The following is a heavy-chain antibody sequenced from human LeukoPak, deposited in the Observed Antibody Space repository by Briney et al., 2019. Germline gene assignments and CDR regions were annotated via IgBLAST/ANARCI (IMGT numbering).Heavy chain of an antibody. CDR3: ARIEYSSSCDY. J-gene: IGHJ4*02. D-gene: IGHD6-6*01. V-gene: IGHV4-34*01. CDR1: GGSFSGYY. CDR2: IYYSGST. Sequence: PSETLSLTCAVYGGSFSGYYWGWIRQPPGKGLECIGSIYYSGSTYYNPSLKSRVTISVDTSKNQFSLKLSFVTAADTAVYYRARIEYSSSCDYWGQGTLVTVSS.